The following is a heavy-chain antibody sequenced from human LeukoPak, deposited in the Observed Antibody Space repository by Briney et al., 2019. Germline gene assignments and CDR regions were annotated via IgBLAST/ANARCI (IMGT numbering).Heavy chain of an antibody. Sequence: SKTLSLTCTVSGGSISSYYWSWIRQPAGKGLEWIGRIYTSGSTNYNPSLKSRVTISVDKSKNQFSLKLSSVTAADTAVYYCARDLSGVLDWFDPWGQGTLVTVSS. CDR2: IYTSGST. J-gene: IGHJ5*02. CDR1: GGSISSYY. CDR3: ARDLSGVLDWFDP. V-gene: IGHV4-4*07. D-gene: IGHD3-16*02.